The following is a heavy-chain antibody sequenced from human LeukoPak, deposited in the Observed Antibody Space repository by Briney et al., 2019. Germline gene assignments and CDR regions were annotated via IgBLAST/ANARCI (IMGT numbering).Heavy chain of an antibody. D-gene: IGHD3-3*01. Sequence: GGSLRLSCAASGFTFSDHYMDWVRQAPGKGLEWVGRTRNKANSYTTEYAASVKGRFTISRDDSKNSLYLQMNSLKTEDTAVYYCARDTTIFGVVIPLGYWGQGTLVTVSP. CDR1: GFTFSDHY. CDR3: ARDTTIFGVVIPLGY. V-gene: IGHV3-72*01. J-gene: IGHJ4*02. CDR2: TRNKANSYTT.